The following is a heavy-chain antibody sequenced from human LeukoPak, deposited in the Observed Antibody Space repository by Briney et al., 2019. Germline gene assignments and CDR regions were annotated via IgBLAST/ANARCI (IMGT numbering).Heavy chain of an antibody. D-gene: IGHD6-13*01. V-gene: IGHV4-61*02. J-gene: IGHJ2*01. CDR1: GASISSGSNY. Sequence: SQTLSLTYTVSGASISSGSNYWSWIRQPAGKGLEWIGRIFPSGSTNYNPSLQSRVTISVDTSNNQFSLRLSSVTAADTAVYYCATSSWPYWNFDLWGRGTLVTVSS. CDR3: ATSSWPYWNFDL. CDR2: IFPSGST.